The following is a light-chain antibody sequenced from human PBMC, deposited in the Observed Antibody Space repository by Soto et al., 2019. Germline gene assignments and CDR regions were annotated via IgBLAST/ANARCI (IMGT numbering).Light chain of an antibody. CDR3: SSYTSSSTFV. CDR1: SSDVGGYNY. CDR2: DVS. V-gene: IGLV2-14*01. J-gene: IGLJ3*02. Sequence: QSVLTQPASVSGSPGQSITISCTGTSSDVGGYNYVSWYQQHPGKAPKLMIYDVSNRPSGVSNRFSGSKSGNTASLTISGLQAEDEADYYCSSYTSSSTFVFGGGTKLHRP.